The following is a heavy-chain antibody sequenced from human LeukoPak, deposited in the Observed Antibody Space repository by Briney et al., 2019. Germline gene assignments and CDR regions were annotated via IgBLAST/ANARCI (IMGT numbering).Heavy chain of an antibody. CDR3: ARGLGDDDPNNWFDP. CDR1: GFTFSSYS. J-gene: IGHJ5*02. Sequence: PGGSLRLSCAASGFTFSSYSMNWVRQAPGKGLEWVSSISSSSSYIYYAGSVKGRFTISRDNAKNSLYLQMNSLRAEDTAVYYCARGLGDDDPNNWFDPWGQGTLVTVSS. V-gene: IGHV3-21*01. D-gene: IGHD2-21*02. CDR2: ISSSSSYI.